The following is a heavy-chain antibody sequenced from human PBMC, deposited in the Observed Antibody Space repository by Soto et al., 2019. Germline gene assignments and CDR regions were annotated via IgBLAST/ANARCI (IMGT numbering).Heavy chain of an antibody. J-gene: IGHJ4*02. V-gene: IGHV3-21*06. CDR1: VFTFSRYS. CDR2: ISSTTNYI. CDR3: ARESEDLTSNFDY. Sequence: GWSLRLSCASSVFTFSRYSMNWVRQAPGKGLEWVSSISSTTNYIYYGDSMKGRFTISRDNAKNSLYLEMNSLRAEDTAVYYCARESEDLTSNFDYWGQGTLVTVSS.